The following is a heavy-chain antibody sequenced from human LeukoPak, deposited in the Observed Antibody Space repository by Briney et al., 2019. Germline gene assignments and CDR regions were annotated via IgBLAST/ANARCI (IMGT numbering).Heavy chain of an antibody. CDR2: ISDSGGRT. Sequence: SGGSLRLSCVVPGITLSNYGMSWVRQAPGKGLEWVAGISDSGGRTNYADSVKGRFTISRDSPKNTLYLQMNSLRAEDTAVYYSARAHRSDYWGQGTLVTVSS. D-gene: IGHD1-14*01. CDR1: GITLSNYG. V-gene: IGHV3-23*01. CDR3: ARAHRSDY. J-gene: IGHJ4*02.